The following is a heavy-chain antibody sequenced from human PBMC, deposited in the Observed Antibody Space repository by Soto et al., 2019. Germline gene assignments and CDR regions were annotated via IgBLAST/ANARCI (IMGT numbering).Heavy chain of an antibody. CDR3: ARGYLEDSWYWFDY. V-gene: IGHV4-34*01. Sequence: PSETLSLTCAVYGGSFSGYYWSWIRQPPGKGLEWIGEINHSGSTNYNPSLKSRVTISVDTSKNQFSLKLSSVTAADTAVYYCARGYLEDSWYWFDYWDQGTLVTVSS. CDR2: INHSGST. D-gene: IGHD6-13*01. J-gene: IGHJ4*02. CDR1: GGSFSGYY.